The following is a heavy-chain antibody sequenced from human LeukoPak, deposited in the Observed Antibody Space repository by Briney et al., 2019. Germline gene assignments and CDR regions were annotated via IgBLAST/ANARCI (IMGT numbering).Heavy chain of an antibody. Sequence: ASVKVSCKASGYTFTSYGISWVRQAPGQGLEWMGWISAYNGNTNYAQKLQGRVTMTTDTSTSTAYMELRSLRSDDTAVYYCARDGRRGGPGGYSYGYVRDYWGQGTLVTVSS. CDR2: ISAYNGNT. CDR1: GYTFTSYG. V-gene: IGHV1-18*01. CDR3: ARDGRRGGPGGYSYGYVRDY. J-gene: IGHJ4*02. D-gene: IGHD5-18*01.